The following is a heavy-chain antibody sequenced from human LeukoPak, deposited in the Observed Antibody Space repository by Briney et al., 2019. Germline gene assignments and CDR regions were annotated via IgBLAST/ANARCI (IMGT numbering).Heavy chain of an antibody. CDR1: GFVFGDYG. CDR2: VRNDGSDK. J-gene: IGHJ4*02. V-gene: IGHV3-30*02. D-gene: IGHD3-10*01. CDR3: AKHYYGSGSQKYYFDY. Sequence: GGSLRLSCAASGFVFGDYGMHWVRQAPDKALEWVTMVRNDGSDKYYADSVKGRFTISRDNSKNTLYLQMNSLRPEDTAVYYCAKHYYGSGSQKYYFDYWGQGTLVTVSS.